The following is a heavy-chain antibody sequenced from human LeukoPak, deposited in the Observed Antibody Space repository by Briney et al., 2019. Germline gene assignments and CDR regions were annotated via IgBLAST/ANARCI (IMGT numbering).Heavy chain of an antibody. Sequence: ASVKVSCKASGYIFTGYYMHWVRQAPGQGLEWMGWINPNSGGTNYAQKFQGRFTMTRDTSISTAYMELSRLRSDDTAVYYCAKYYDSSGAFDYWGQGTLVTVSS. V-gene: IGHV1-2*02. CDR3: AKYYDSSGAFDY. CDR2: INPNSGGT. CDR1: GYIFTGYY. J-gene: IGHJ4*02. D-gene: IGHD3-22*01.